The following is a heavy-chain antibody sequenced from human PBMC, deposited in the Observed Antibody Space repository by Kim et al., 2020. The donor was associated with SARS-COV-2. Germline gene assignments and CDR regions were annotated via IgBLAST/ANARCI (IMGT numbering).Heavy chain of an antibody. V-gene: IGHV3-7*03. CDR3: ARGHPYYGSGIFDY. D-gene: IGHD3-10*01. CDR2: IKQDGSEK. Sequence: GGSLRLSCAASGFTFSSHWMTWVRQAPGKGLEWVANIKQDGSEKYYVDSVKGRFTISRDDAKNSLHLQMYSLRVEDTAIYYCARGHPYYGSGIFDYWGQG. CDR1: GFTFSSHW. J-gene: IGHJ4*02.